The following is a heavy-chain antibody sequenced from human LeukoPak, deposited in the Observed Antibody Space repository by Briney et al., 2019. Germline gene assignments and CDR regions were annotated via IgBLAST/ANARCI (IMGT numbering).Heavy chain of an antibody. J-gene: IGHJ6*02. CDR2: INPSGGST. V-gene: IGHV1-46*01. CDR1: GYTFTSYY. Sequence: ASVKVSCKASGYTFTSYYMHWVRQAPGQGPEWMGIINPSGGSTSYAQKFQGRVTMTRDTSTSTVYMELSSLRSEDTAVYYCARDMVGGKEYYYGMDVWGQGTTVTVSS. D-gene: IGHD4-23*01. CDR3: ARDMVGGKEYYYGMDV.